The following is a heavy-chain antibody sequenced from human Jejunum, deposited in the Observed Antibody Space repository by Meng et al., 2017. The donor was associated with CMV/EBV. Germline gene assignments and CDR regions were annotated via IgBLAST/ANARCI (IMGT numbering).Heavy chain of an antibody. CDR2: VNPNSGDT. V-gene: IGHV1-2*02. D-gene: IGHD2-21*01. Sequence: GYTFNVFYMHWVRQAPGQGLEWMGWVNPNSGDTNYAQKFQGRVAMTRDPSISTAYMELSGLRSDNTAVYYCARDGVLCGDTTCRGFYSWGQGTLVTVSS. J-gene: IGHJ5*02. CDR1: GYTFNVFY. CDR3: ARDGVLCGDTTCRGFYS.